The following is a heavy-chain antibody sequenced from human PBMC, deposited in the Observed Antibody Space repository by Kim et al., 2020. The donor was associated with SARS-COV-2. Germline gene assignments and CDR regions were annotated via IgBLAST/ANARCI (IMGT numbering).Heavy chain of an antibody. J-gene: IGHJ6*02. CDR1: GGTFSSYA. CDR2: IIPIFGTA. Sequence: SVKVSCKASGGTFSSYAISWVRQAPGQGLEWMGGIIPIFGTANYAQKFQGRVTITADESTSTAYMELSSLRSEDTAVYYCARDRGIVVVKNYYYGMDVWGQGTTVTVSS. CDR3: ARDRGIVVVKNYYYGMDV. D-gene: IGHD2-2*01. V-gene: IGHV1-69*13.